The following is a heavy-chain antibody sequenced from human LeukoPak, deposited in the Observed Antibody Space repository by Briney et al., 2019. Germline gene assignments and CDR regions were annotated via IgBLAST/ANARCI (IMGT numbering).Heavy chain of an antibody. D-gene: IGHD2-15*01. CDR1: GFTFSNYA. Sequence: GGSLRLSCAASGFTFSNYAMSWVRQAPGKGLEWVSSINGRGGSTYYADSVKGRFTISRDNSKNTLYLQMNSLRAEDTAVYYCAKDSVVVVAVTPDYWGQGTLVTVSS. CDR2: INGRGGST. V-gene: IGHV3-23*01. J-gene: IGHJ4*02. CDR3: AKDSVVVVAVTPDY.